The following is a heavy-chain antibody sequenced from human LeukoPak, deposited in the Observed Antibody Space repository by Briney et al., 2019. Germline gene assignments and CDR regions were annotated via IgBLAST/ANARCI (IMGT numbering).Heavy chain of an antibody. CDR3: ARSFYDFWSGYADNWFDP. CDR2: IYTSGST. Sequence: PSETLSLTCTVSGGSISSYYWSWIRQPAGKGLEWIGRIYTSGSTNYNPSLKSRVTMSVDTSKNQFSLMLSSVTAADTAVYYCARSFYDFWSGYADNWFDPWGQGTLVTVSS. D-gene: IGHD3-3*01. J-gene: IGHJ5*02. CDR1: GGSISSYY. V-gene: IGHV4-4*07.